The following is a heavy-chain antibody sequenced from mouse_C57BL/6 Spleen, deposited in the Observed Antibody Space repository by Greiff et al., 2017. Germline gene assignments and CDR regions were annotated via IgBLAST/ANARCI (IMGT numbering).Heavy chain of an antibody. V-gene: IGHV5-6*01. J-gene: IGHJ4*01. D-gene: IGHD1-1*01. Sequence: EVQGVESGGDLVKPGGSLKLSCAASGFTFSSYGMSWVRQTPDKRLEWVATISSGGSYTYYPDSVKGRFTISRDNAKNTLYLQMSSLKSEDTAMYYCTRRECYYGSSSYITMLSDHYAMDYWGQGTSVTVSS. CDR3: TRRECYYGSSSYITMLSDHYAMDY. CDR1: GFTFSSYG. CDR2: ISSGGSYT.